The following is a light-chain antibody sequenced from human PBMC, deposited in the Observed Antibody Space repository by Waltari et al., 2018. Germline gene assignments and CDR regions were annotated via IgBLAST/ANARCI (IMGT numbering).Light chain of an antibody. Sequence: QSALTQPPSASGSPGQSVTISCTGTSSDVGGYNYVSWYQQHPGKAPKLMIYEVSKRPAGFPDRFSGSKSGNTASLTVSGLQAEDEADYYCSSYAGSTGVFGGGTKLTVL. CDR3: SSYAGSTGV. CDR1: SSDVGGYNY. J-gene: IGLJ3*02. CDR2: EVS. V-gene: IGLV2-8*01.